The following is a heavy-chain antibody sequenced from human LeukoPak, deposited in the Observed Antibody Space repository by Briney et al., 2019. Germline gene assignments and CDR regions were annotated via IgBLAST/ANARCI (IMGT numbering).Heavy chain of an antibody. CDR3: AKFEYGSGSYPFDY. V-gene: IGHV3-23*01. CDR1: GFTFSSYA. CDR2: ITGSGDRT. D-gene: IGHD3-10*01. Sequence: GGSLRLSCAASGFTFSSYAMSWVRQAPGKGLEWVSSITGSGDRTYYADSVKGRFTISRDNSKNTLHLQMNSLRAEDTAVYYCAKFEYGSGSYPFDYWGQGTLVTVSS. J-gene: IGHJ4*02.